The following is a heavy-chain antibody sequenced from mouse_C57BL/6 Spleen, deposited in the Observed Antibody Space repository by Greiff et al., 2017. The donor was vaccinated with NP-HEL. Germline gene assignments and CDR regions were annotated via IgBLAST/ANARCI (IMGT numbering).Heavy chain of an antibody. D-gene: IGHD2-4*01. CDR2: ISDGGRYT. CDR3: ARDPSIYYDYDGDAMDY. Sequence: EVMLVESGGGLVKPGGSLKLSCAASGFTFSSYAMSWVRQTPEKRLEWVATISDGGRYTYYPDNVKGRFTISRDNAKNNLYLQMSHLKSEDTAMYYCARDPSIYYDYDGDAMDYWGQGTSVTVSS. J-gene: IGHJ4*01. V-gene: IGHV5-4*01. CDR1: GFTFSSYA.